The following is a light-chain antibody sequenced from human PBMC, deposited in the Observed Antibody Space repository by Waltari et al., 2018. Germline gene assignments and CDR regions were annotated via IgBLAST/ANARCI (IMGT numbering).Light chain of an antibody. J-gene: IGKJ1*01. CDR1: QDISNY. CDR2: AAS. CDR3: QQSYRTPWT. V-gene: IGKV1-39*01. Sequence: DIQMTQSPSSLSASVGDRVTITCQASQDISNYLNWYQQKPGKAPNLLIYAASSLQSGVPSRFSGSGSGTDFTLTISSLQPEDFAVYFCQQSYRTPWTFGQGTRVEIK.